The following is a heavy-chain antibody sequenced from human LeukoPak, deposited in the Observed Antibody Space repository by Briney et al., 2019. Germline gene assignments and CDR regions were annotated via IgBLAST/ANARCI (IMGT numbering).Heavy chain of an antibody. V-gene: IGHV1-2*02. CDR2: INPDSGGT. D-gene: IGHD3-10*01. CDR1: GYTFTGYS. J-gene: IGHJ4*02. Sequence: ASVKVSCKASGYTFTGYSIHWVRQAPGQGLEWMGRINPDSGGTNYAQKFQGRVAMTRDTSIVTAYMELRRLRSDDTAVYYCARGQGDRGKDYWGQGTLVTVSS. CDR3: ARGQGDRGKDY.